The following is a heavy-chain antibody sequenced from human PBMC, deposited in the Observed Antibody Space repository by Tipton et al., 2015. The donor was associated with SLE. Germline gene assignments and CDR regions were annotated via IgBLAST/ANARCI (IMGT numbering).Heavy chain of an antibody. J-gene: IGHJ4*02. D-gene: IGHD6-19*01. Sequence: LRLSCAVSGGSISSDGYSWSWIRQPPGKGLEWIGYIYHSGSTYYNPSLKSRVTISVDRSKNQFSLKLSSVTAADTAVYYCAREMDSSGPTFDYWGQGTLVTVSS. CDR1: GGSISSDGYS. CDR3: AREMDSSGPTFDY. CDR2: IYHSGST. V-gene: IGHV4-30-2*01.